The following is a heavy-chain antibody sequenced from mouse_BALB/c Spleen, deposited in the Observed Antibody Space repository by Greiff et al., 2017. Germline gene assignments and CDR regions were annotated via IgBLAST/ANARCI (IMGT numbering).Heavy chain of an antibody. J-gene: IGHJ3*01. Sequence: QVQLQQSGAELVRPGTSVKVSCKASGYAFTNYLIAWVKQRPGQGLEWIGVINPGSGGTNYNEKFKGKATLTADKSSSTAYMQLSSLTSDDSAVYFCAKSMITTRPFAYWGQGTLVTVSA. V-gene: IGHV1-54*03. D-gene: IGHD2-4*01. CDR1: GYAFTNYL. CDR3: AKSMITTRPFAY. CDR2: INPGSGGT.